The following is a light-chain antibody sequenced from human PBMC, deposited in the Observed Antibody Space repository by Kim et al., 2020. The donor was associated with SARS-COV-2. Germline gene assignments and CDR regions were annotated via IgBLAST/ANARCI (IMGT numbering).Light chain of an antibody. J-gene: IGKJ1*01. CDR1: QSVLYTSNNKNY. V-gene: IGKV4-1*01. Sequence: RATINCKSSQSVLYTSNNKNYLAWYQQKPGQPPKLLINWASTRESGVPDRFSGSGSVTDFTLTITSLQAEDVALYYCQQYYSSPRTFGQGTKVDIK. CDR3: QQYYSSPRT. CDR2: WAS.